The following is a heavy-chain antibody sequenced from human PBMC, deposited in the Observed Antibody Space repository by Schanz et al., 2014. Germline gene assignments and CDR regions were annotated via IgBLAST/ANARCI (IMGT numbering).Heavy chain of an antibody. CDR1: GFTFSSYA. Sequence: EVQLLESGGGLVQPGGSLRLSCAASGFTFSSYAMSWVRQAPGKGLEWVSAISGRDGSTYYADSVRGRFTISRDNSKNTLYLQMNSLRAEDTAVYYCAKGRFGELSAFDIWGQGTMVTVSS. CDR2: ISGRDGST. D-gene: IGHD3-10*01. CDR3: AKGRFGELSAFDI. J-gene: IGHJ3*02. V-gene: IGHV3-23*01.